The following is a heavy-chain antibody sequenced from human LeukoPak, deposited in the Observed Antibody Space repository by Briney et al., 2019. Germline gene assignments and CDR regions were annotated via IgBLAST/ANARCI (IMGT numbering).Heavy chain of an antibody. J-gene: IGHJ4*02. CDR2: ISSSRSYI. V-gene: IGHV3-21*01. Sequence: GGSLRLCCAVCGFTFDIAWMKWVRQAPGEGQEWVSSISSSRSYISYADPVKGRFTISRDNAKNSLYLEMNSLRGEDTAVSYSATDYYDSRGEYWGQGTQVTVPS. D-gene: IGHD3-22*01. CDR1: GFTFDIAW. CDR3: ATDYYDSRGEY.